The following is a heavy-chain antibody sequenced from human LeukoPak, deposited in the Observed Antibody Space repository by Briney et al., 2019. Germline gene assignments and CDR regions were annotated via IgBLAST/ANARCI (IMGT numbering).Heavy chain of an antibody. CDR2: IREDGSDK. CDR1: GFTFSSYG. V-gene: IGHV3-30*02. Sequence: GGSLRLSCAASGFTFSSYGMPWVRQAPGEGLEWVAFIREDGSDKNYADSVKGRFTISRDNAKNSLYLQMNSLRAEDTAVYYCAFDIWGQGTMVTVSS. CDR3: AFDI. J-gene: IGHJ3*02.